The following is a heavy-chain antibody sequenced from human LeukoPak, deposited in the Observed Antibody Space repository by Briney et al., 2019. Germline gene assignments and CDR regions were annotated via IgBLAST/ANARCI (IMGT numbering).Heavy chain of an antibody. D-gene: IGHD5-18*01. CDR1: GFTFDDYA. V-gene: IGHV3-43*02. CDR2: ISGDGGST. CDR3: AKDHDEQYTYGPFDY. Sequence: GGSLRLSCAASGFTFDDYAMHWVRQAPGKGLGWVSLISGDGGSTYYADSVKGRFTISRDNSKNSLYLQMSSLRTEDTALYYCAKDHDEQYTYGPFDYWGQGTLVTVSS. J-gene: IGHJ4*02.